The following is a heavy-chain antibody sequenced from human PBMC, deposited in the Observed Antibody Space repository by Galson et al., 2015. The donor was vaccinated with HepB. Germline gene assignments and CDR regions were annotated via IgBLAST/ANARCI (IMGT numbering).Heavy chain of an antibody. V-gene: IGHV1-8*01. CDR2: MNPNSGNT. J-gene: IGHJ6*02. CDR1: GYTFTSYD. Sequence: SVKVSCKASGYTFTSYDINWVRQATGQGLEWMGWMNPNSGNTGYAQKFQGRVTMTRNTSISTAYMELSSLRSEDTAVYYCARGGTELRFLEWPIRNYYYYGMDVWGQGTTVTVSS. CDR3: ARGGTELRFLEWPIRNYYYYGMDV. D-gene: IGHD3-3*01.